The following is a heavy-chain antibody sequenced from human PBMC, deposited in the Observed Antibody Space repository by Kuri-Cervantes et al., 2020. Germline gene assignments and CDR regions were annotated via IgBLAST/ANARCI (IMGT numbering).Heavy chain of an antibody. J-gene: IGHJ4*02. CDR1: GGSVSSYY. CDR2: IYYSGST. D-gene: IGHD3-10*01. Sequence: LRLSCTVSGGSVSSYYWSWIRQPPGKGLEWIGYIYYSGSTYYNPSLKSRVTISVDTSKTQFSLKLSSVTAADTAVYYCARGLSMVLGVPFDHWGQGTLVTVSS. V-gene: IGHV4-30-4*08. CDR3: ARGLSMVLGVPFDH.